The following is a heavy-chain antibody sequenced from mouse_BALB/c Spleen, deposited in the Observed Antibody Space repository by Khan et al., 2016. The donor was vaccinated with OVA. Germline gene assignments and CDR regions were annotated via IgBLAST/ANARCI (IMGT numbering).Heavy chain of an antibody. CDR1: GYSITTDYA. Sequence: EVKLMESGPGLVKPSQSLSLTCTVTGYSITTDYAWNWIRQFPGKKLEWMGFISYSGNTKYNPSLKRRISITRDTSKNQFFLQLKSVTTEDTARYYCARVYGGDFDYWGQGTTLTVSS. CDR3: ARVYGGDFDY. J-gene: IGHJ2*01. CDR2: ISYSGNT. D-gene: IGHD1-1*01. V-gene: IGHV3-2*02.